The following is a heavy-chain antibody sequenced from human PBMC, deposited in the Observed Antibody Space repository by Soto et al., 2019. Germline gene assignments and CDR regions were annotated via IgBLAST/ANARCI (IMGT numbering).Heavy chain of an antibody. J-gene: IGHJ6*02. CDR1: GGSFSGYY. Sequence: PSENLDLTCAVYGGSFSGYYWSWIRQPPGKGLEWIGEINHSGSTNYNPSLKSRVTISVDTSKNQFSLKLSSVTAADTAVYYCESCTADWRAYYQGSWTMDVCGHGTTVTGS. CDR2: INHSGST. D-gene: IGHD3-10*01. CDR3: ESCTADWRAYYQGSWTMDV. V-gene: IGHV4-34*01.